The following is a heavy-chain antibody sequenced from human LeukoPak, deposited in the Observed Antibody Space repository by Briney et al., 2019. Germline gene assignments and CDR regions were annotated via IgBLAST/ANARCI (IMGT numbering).Heavy chain of an antibody. V-gene: IGHV3-11*01. CDR3: ARSIGYYYTMDV. D-gene: IGHD3-22*01. CDR1: GFTLTDYY. CDR2: ISGSGRNV. J-gene: IGHJ6*02. Sequence: GGSLRLSCVAYGFTLTDYYMSWIRQAPGRGLEWVSDISGSGRNVYYGDSVKGRFTISRDNAKNSLYLQMNNLRAEDTAVYYCARSIGYYYTMDVWGQGTTVTVSS.